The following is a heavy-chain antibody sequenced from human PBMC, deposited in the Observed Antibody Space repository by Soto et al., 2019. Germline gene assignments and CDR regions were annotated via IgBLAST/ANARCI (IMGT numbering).Heavy chain of an antibody. V-gene: IGHV4-31*03. Sequence: QVQLQESGPGLVKPSQTLSLTCTVSGGSISSGGYYWSWIRQHPGKGLEWIGYIYYSGRSYDNPSLKSRVTISVDTSNNQFSLKLSSVTAADTAVYYCARVPTWSGYLFRYYYGMDVWGQGTTVTVSS. CDR1: GGSISSGGYY. CDR2: IYYSGRS. D-gene: IGHD3-3*01. CDR3: ARVPTWSGYLFRYYYGMDV. J-gene: IGHJ6*02.